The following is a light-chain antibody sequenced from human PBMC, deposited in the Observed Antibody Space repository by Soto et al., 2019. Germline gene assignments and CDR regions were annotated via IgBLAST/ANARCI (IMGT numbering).Light chain of an antibody. Sequence: ETVMTQSPATLSVSPGDRATLSCRASQTVSSNLAWYQQRPGQAPRLLIYGASTRATGIPASFSGSGSGTDFTLTIISLQSEDFAVYYCQQYSYWPRTFGQGTKLVIK. V-gene: IGKV3-15*01. CDR3: QQYSYWPRT. CDR1: QTVSSN. J-gene: IGKJ2*01. CDR2: GAS.